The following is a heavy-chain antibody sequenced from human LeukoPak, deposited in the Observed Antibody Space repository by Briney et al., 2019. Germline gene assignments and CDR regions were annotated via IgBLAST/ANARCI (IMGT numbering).Heavy chain of an antibody. CDR2: IYPGDSDT. CDR3: ARGGCGSSTCNYGLDV. V-gene: IGHV5-51*01. D-gene: IGHD2-2*01. CDR1: GSTFINYW. Sequence: GASLQISCKGSGSTFINYWIAWVRQLPGKGLEWMGSIYPGDSDTRYSPSFQGQVTISADKSSSSAYLQLSSLKASDTAMYYCARGGCGSSTCNYGLDVWGQGTTVTVSS. J-gene: IGHJ6*02.